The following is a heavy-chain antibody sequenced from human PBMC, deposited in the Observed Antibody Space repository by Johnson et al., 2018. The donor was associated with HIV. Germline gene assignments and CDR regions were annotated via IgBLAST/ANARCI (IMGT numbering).Heavy chain of an antibody. J-gene: IGHJ3*01. V-gene: IGHV3-15*01. D-gene: IGHD4-17*01. CDR2: IKSKTDGGTT. Sequence: EVQLVESGGGLVEPGGSLRLSCAASGFTFNNAWMSWVRQAPGKGLEWVGRIKSKTDGGTTDYAAPVKGRFTISRDDSKNTLYLQMNSLKTEDTAVYYCTTSPPGGDYLFSPLGVASGCVWGQGTMVTVSS. CDR1: GFTFNNAW. CDR3: TTSPPGGDYLFSPLGVASGCV.